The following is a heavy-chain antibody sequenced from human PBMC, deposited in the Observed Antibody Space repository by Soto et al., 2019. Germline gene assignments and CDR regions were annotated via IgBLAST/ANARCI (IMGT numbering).Heavy chain of an antibody. CDR2: MNPNSGNT. CDR3: ARDEADRSYYLNYYYYGMDV. Sequence: VASVKVSCKASGYTFTSYDINWVRQATGQGLEWMGWMNPNSGNTGYAQKFQGRVTMTRNTSISTAYMELSSLRSDDTAVYYCARDEADRSYYLNYYYYGMDVWGQGTTVTVSS. V-gene: IGHV1-8*01. D-gene: IGHD1-26*01. CDR1: GYTFTSYD. J-gene: IGHJ6*02.